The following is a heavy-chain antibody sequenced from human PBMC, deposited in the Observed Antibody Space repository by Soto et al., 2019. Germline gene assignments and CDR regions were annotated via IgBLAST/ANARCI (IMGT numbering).Heavy chain of an antibody. CDR3: ARGLVPAAAYWYFDL. CDR1: GFTFRSYG. V-gene: IGHV3-33*01. D-gene: IGHD2-2*01. Sequence: QVQLVESGGGVVQPGRSLRLSCAASGFTFRSYGMHWVRQAPGKGLEWVAGIWYDGSNKDYTESVKGRFTISRDNSKNTVYLHMNSLRAEDTAVYYCARGLVPAAAYWYFDLWGRGTLVTVSS. CDR2: IWYDGSNK. J-gene: IGHJ2*01.